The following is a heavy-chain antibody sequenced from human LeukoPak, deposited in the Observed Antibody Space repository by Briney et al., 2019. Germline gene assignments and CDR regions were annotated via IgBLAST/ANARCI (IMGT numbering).Heavy chain of an antibody. D-gene: IGHD5-12*01. J-gene: IGHJ3*02. Sequence: SVKVSCKASGGTFSSYAITWVRQAPGQGLEWMGRIIPILGIANYAQKFQGRVTIIADKSTSTAYMELSSLRSEDTAVYYCARDLYSGHEGNAFDIWGQGTMVTVSS. CDR3: ARDLYSGHEGNAFDI. CDR2: IIPILGIA. V-gene: IGHV1-69*04. CDR1: GGTFSSYA.